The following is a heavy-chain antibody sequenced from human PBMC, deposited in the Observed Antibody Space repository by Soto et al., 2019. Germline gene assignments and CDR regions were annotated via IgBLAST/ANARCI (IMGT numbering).Heavy chain of an antibody. J-gene: IGHJ4*02. D-gene: IGHD2-2*01. CDR3: ARVSEILEVVVPAATDY. Sequence: GASVKVSCKASGYTFTSYGISWVRQAPGQGLEWMGWISAYNGNTNYAQKLQGRVTMTTDTSTSTAYMELRSLRSDDTAVYYCARVSEILEVVVPAATDYWGQGTLVTVSS. CDR2: ISAYNGNT. CDR1: GYTFTSYG. V-gene: IGHV1-18*01.